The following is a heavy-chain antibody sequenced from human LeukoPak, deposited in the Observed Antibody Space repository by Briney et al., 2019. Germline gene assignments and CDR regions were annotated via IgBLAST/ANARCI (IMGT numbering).Heavy chain of an antibody. D-gene: IGHD1-7*01. CDR3: AKDRNAGTGTNDYFDY. CDR1: GFTFSSYG. CDR2: IWYDGSNK. V-gene: IGHV3-33*06. Sequence: GGSLRLSCAASGFTFSSYGMHWVRQAPGKGLEWVAVIWYDGSNKYYADSVKGRFTISRDNSKNTLYLQMNSLRAEDTAVYYCAKDRNAGTGTNDYFDYWGQGTLVTVSS. J-gene: IGHJ4*02.